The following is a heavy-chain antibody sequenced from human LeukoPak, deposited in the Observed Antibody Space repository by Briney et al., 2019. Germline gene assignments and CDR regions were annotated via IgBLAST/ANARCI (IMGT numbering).Heavy chain of an antibody. D-gene: IGHD3-16*02. Sequence: PGGSLRLSCAASGFTFSSYSMNWVRQAPGKGLEWVSSISSSSSYIYYADSVKGRFTISRDNAKNSLYLQMNSLRAEDTAVYYCARGPLMITFGGVIVRPHYYYGMDVWGQGTTVTVSS. V-gene: IGHV3-21*01. J-gene: IGHJ6*02. CDR3: ARGPLMITFGGVIVRPHYYYGMDV. CDR2: ISSSSSYI. CDR1: GFTFSSYS.